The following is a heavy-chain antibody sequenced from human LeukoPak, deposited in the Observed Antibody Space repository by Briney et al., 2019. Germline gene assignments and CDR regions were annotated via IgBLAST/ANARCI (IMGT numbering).Heavy chain of an antibody. CDR3: ATAAMVPYWSMVRSFDY. J-gene: IGHJ4*02. V-gene: IGHV1-24*01. Sequence: ASVKVSCKASGYTFTSYYMHWVRQAPGKGLEWMGGFDPEDGETIYAQKFQGRVTMTEDTSTDTAYMELSSLRSEDTAVYYCATAAMVPYWSMVRSFDYWGQGTLVTVSS. D-gene: IGHD3-10*01. CDR1: GYTFTSYY. CDR2: FDPEDGET.